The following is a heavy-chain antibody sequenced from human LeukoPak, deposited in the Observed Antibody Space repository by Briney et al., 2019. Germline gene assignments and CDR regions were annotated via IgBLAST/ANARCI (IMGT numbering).Heavy chain of an antibody. V-gene: IGHV1-69*05. J-gene: IGHJ4*02. CDR1: GGTFSSYA. D-gene: IGHD5-18*01. CDR3: AHGSYGPGSFDY. CDR2: IIPIFGTA. Sequence: SVKVSCKASGGTFSSYAISWVRQAPGQGLEWMGGIIPIFGTANYAQKFQGRVTITTDESTSTAYMELSSLRSEDTAVYYCAHGSYGPGSFDYWGEGTLVTVSS.